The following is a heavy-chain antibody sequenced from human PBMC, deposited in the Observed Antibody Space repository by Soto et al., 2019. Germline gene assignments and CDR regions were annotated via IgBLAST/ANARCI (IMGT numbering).Heavy chain of an antibody. J-gene: IGHJ6*02. D-gene: IGHD2-15*01. Sequence: GGSLRLSCATSGFTFSGYAMTWVRQAPGKGLEWVSYISSSNRTINYADSVKGRFIISRDNAKNSLYLQMHSLRDEDTAVYYCAREGWPLLQTGMDVWGQGTTVTVSS. CDR1: GFTFSGYA. CDR2: ISSSNRTI. CDR3: AREGWPLLQTGMDV. V-gene: IGHV3-48*02.